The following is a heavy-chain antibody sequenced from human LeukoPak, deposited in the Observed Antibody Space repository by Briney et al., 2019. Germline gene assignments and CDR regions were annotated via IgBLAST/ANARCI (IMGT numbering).Heavy chain of an antibody. CDR2: ISGSGGST. J-gene: IGHJ4*02. CDR1: RFTFNTYA. CDR3: ARDPGHSGWYGDY. D-gene: IGHD6-19*01. V-gene: IGHV3-23*01. Sequence: PGGSLRLSCAASRFTFNTYAMSWVRQAPGKGLEWVSAISGSGGSTYYADSVKGRFTISKDNSKKTLYLHMNGLRVEDTAVYYCARDPGHSGWYGDYWGQGTLVTVSS.